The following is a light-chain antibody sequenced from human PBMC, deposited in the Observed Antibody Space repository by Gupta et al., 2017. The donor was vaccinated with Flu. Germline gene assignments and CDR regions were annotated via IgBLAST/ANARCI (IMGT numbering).Light chain of an antibody. V-gene: IGLV2-14*04. Sequence: ISCTGTSSDVGRSDSVSWYQQHPGKAPKLLIYDVSSRPSGVSSRFSGSKSGNTASLTISGLQAEDETDYYCSSYTSISTFYVFGTGTKVTVL. CDR1: SSDVGRSDS. CDR3: SSYTSISTFYV. CDR2: DVS. J-gene: IGLJ1*01.